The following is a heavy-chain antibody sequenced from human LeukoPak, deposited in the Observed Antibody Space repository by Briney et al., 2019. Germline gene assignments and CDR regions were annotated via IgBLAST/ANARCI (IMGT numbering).Heavy chain of an antibody. Sequence: PGGSLRLSCAASGFTFSSYGMKWVRQAPGKGLEWVSSISGSGGATFYAASVKGRFTVSRDNSKNTLYLQMNSLRADDTAIYYCAKILEDYGDYPPSYWGQGTLVTVSS. CDR3: AKILEDYGDYPPSY. D-gene: IGHD4-17*01. CDR2: ISGSGGAT. CDR1: GFTFSSYG. J-gene: IGHJ4*02. V-gene: IGHV3-23*01.